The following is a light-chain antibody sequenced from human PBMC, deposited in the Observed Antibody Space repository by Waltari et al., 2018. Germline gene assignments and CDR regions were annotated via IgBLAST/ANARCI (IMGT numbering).Light chain of an antibody. CDR3: SSYTSSSTSYV. CDR2: YVR. Sequence: QSALTQPASVSGSPGQSITIPCTGTSSDVGGYNYVSWYQQHPGMAPKLMIFYVRSRPYCVSTRFSGSKSGDPASLTISGLQAEDEADYCCSSYTSSSTSYVFGTGTKVTVL. V-gene: IGLV2-14*03. J-gene: IGLJ1*01. CDR1: SSDVGGYNY.